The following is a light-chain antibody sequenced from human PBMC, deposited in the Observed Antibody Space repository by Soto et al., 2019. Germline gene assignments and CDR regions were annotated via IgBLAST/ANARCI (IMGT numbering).Light chain of an antibody. Sequence: DIHMTQSPSTLSGSVGYRVTLTCRASQAISSSLAWYQQKQGEAPKIMIYAASTLQSGVPPRFSGSGSGTEFTLTISSLQTEDFARYYCQKLDTYPLIFGQGTRLEIK. CDR3: QKLDTYPLI. CDR2: AAS. J-gene: IGKJ5*01. V-gene: IGKV1-9*01. CDR1: QAISSS.